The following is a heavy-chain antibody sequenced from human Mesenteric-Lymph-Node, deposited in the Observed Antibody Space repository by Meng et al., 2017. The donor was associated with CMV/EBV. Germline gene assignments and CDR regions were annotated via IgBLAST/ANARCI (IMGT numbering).Heavy chain of an antibody. V-gene: IGHV3-13*01. Sequence: LCCAASGCNFRSYDMHWVRQVSGKGLEWVSTIGTAGDSYYPGSVKGRFTISRENARSSLYLQMNSLGAGDTAVYYCARGRWGSHFDYWGQGALVTVSS. CDR1: GCNFRSYD. CDR3: ARGRWGSHFDY. J-gene: IGHJ4*02. D-gene: IGHD2-21*01. CDR2: IGTAGDS.